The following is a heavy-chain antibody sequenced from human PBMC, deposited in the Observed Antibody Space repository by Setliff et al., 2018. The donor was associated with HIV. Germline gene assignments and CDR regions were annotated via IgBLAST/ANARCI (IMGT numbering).Heavy chain of an antibody. D-gene: IGHD3-22*01. Sequence: PSETLSLTCTVSGGSISNSRYYWSWLRQPPGKGLGWIGSIYDSGSTYYNPSLKSRVTISVDTSKNQFSLKLSSVTAADADVYYCASRVYYYDSSGYLREEGFDPWGQGTLVTVSS. CDR2: IYDSGST. CDR1: GGSISNSRYY. J-gene: IGHJ5*02. CDR3: ASRVYYYDSSGYLREEGFDP. V-gene: IGHV4-39*01.